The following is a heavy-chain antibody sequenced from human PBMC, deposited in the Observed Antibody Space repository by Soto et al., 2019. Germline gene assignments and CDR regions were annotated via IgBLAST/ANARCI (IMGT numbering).Heavy chain of an antibody. Sequence: GGSLRLSCAASGFTFSSYGMHWVRQAPGKGLEWVAVISYDGSNKYYADSVKGRFTISRDNSKNTLYLQMNSLRAEDTAVYYCAKVRMVQMGYFDYWGQGTLVTVSS. J-gene: IGHJ4*02. CDR1: GFTFSSYG. D-gene: IGHD3-10*01. V-gene: IGHV3-30*18. CDR3: AKVRMVQMGYFDY. CDR2: ISYDGSNK.